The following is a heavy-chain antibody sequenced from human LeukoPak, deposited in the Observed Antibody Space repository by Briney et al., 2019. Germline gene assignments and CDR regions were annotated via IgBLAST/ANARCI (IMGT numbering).Heavy chain of an antibody. J-gene: IGHJ4*02. CDR1: GGSITSGDYY. D-gene: IGHD3-22*01. CDR2: MYYSGST. Sequence: SETLSLTCTVSGGSITSGDYYWSWIRQPPGKGLEWIAYMYYSGSTYYNPSLKSRVTMSADTSKNQFSLKLSSVTAADTAVYYCAREGYYDSSGYYSYFDYWGQGTLVTVSS. CDR3: AREGYYDSSGYYSYFDY. V-gene: IGHV4-30-4*01.